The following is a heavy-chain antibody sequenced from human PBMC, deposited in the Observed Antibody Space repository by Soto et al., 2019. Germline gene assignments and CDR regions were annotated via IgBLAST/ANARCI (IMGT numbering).Heavy chain of an antibody. D-gene: IGHD2-15*01. V-gene: IGHV3-30*18. CDR3: AKVVGYCSGGSCGGY. CDR2: ISYDGSNK. J-gene: IGHJ4*02. Sequence: VAVISYDGSNKYYADSVKGRFTISRDNSKNTLYLQMNSLRAEDTAVYYCAKVVGYCSGGSCGGYWGQGTLVTVSS.